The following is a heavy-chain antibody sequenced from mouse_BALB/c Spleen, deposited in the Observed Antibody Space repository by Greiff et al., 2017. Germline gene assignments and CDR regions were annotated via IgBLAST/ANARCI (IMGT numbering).Heavy chain of an antibody. V-gene: IGHV5-17*02. CDR3: ARSRSTMITTSPFAY. Sequence: EVKLVESGGGLVQPGGSRKLSCAASGFTFSSFGMHWVRQAPEKGLEWVAYISSGSSTIYYADTVKGRFTISRDNPKNTLFLQMTSLRSEDTAMYYCARSRSTMITTSPFAYWGQGTLVTVSA. D-gene: IGHD2-4*01. J-gene: IGHJ3*01. CDR1: GFTFSSFG. CDR2: ISSGSSTI.